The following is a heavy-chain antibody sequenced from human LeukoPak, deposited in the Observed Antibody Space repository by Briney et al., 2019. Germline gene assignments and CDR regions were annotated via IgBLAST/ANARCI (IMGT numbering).Heavy chain of an antibody. J-gene: IGHJ3*02. V-gene: IGHV4-59*08. CDR2: IYYSGST. Sequence: SETLSLTCTVSGGSISSYYWSWIRQPPGKGLEWIGYIYYSGSTNYNPSLKSRVTISVDTSKNQFSLKLSSVTAADTAVYYCARQQLENPDAFDIWGQGTMVTVSS. CDR1: GGSISSYY. CDR3: ARQQLENPDAFDI. D-gene: IGHD6-13*01.